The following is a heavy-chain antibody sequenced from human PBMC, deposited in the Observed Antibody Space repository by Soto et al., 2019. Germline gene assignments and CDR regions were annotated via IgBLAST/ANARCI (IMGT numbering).Heavy chain of an antibody. CDR3: AEDLRSYYAFDI. J-gene: IGHJ3*02. Sequence: GGSLRLSCAASGFTFSTYGRLWFRQAPGKGLEWVALISHDGSSEYYVDSVKGRFTISRDNSKNALYLQMNSLRAEDTAVFYCAEDLRSYYAFDIWGQGTMVTVSS. CDR2: ISHDGSSE. CDR1: GFTFSTYG. V-gene: IGHV3-30*18. D-gene: IGHD1-26*01.